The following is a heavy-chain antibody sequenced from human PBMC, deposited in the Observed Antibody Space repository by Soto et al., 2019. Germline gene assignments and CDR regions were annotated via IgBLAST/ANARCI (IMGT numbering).Heavy chain of an antibody. D-gene: IGHD3-9*01. Sequence: SVKVSCKASGFSLTTSTIQWVRQARGQRLEWMGWIVVGSGYTTYAQKFQERVTITGDVSASTAYMELSSLRSEDSAVYYCATGLRYFDWGQGTQVTVSS. J-gene: IGHJ4*02. CDR2: IVVGSGYT. CDR3: ATGLRYFD. CDR1: GFSLTTST. V-gene: IGHV1-58*02.